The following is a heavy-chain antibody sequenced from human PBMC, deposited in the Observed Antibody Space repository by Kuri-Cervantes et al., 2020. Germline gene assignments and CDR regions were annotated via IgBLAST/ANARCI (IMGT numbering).Heavy chain of an antibody. D-gene: IGHD3-9*01. CDR3: ARAYRMTGYYDY. CDR1: GGSISSSNW. Sequence: SCAVSGGSISSSNWWSWVRQPPGKGLEWIGEIYHSGSTNYNPSLKSRVTISVDKSKNQFSLKLSSVTAADTAVYYCARAYRMTGYYDYWGQGTLVTVSS. J-gene: IGHJ4*02. CDR2: IYHSGST. V-gene: IGHV4-4*02.